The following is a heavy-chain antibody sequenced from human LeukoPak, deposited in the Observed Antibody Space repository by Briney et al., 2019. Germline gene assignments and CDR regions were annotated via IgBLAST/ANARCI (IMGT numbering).Heavy chain of an antibody. J-gene: IGHJ4*02. CDR3: AKVPKGGYFDF. D-gene: IGHD3-16*01. CDR1: GFSFSTVP. V-gene: IGHV3-23*01. CDR2: IIASGDSA. Sequence: GGSLRLSCEASGFSFSTVPMSWVRQVPGKGLECVSYIIASGDSAYYADSVRGRFTISRDNSKNTLDLQMNSLRAEDTAVYYCAKVPKGGYFDFWGQGTLVTVSS.